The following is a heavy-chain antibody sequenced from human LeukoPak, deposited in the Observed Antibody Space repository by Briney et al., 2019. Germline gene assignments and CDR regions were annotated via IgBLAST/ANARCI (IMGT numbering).Heavy chain of an antibody. D-gene: IGHD5-12*01. CDR2: ISSGGGTI. V-gene: IGHV3-48*03. CDR3: ARSNRAYSGYEQTRFDY. Sequence: PGGSLRLSCADSGFTFSSYGMNWVRQAPGKGLEWVSYISSGGGTIYYADSVKGRFTISRDNAKNSLYLQMNSLRAEDTAVYYCARSNRAYSGYEQTRFDYRGQATLVTVSS. J-gene: IGHJ4*02. CDR1: GFTFSSYG.